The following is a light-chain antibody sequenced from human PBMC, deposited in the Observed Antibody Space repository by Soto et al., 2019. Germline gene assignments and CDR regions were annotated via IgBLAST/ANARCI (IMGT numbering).Light chain of an antibody. J-gene: IGKJ1*01. Sequence: EIVLTQSPGTLSLSPGERATLSCRASQSVISSYLAWYQQRPGQAPGLLIYGTSTRATGIPDRLSGSGSGADFTLTISRLEPEDFAVYYCQQYGSSGTFGQGTKVDIK. CDR2: GTS. CDR1: QSVISSY. V-gene: IGKV3-20*01. CDR3: QQYGSSGT.